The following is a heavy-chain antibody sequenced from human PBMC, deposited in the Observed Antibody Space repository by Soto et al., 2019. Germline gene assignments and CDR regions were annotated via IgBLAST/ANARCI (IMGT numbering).Heavy chain of an antibody. CDR3: ARDLKGGLISLIFDY. J-gene: IGHJ4*02. Sequence: QVQLVQSGAEVKKPGTSVKISCKTSGYSFTNYILHWVRQAPGQGLEWMGWIDVGNGDIKYSQHFQGRVTMTGDTSASTAYMHLTSLRSEDTAVYYCARDLKGGLISLIFDYWGQGTLVTVSS. D-gene: IGHD3-16*01. CDR1: GYSFTNYI. V-gene: IGHV1-3*01. CDR2: IDVGNGDI.